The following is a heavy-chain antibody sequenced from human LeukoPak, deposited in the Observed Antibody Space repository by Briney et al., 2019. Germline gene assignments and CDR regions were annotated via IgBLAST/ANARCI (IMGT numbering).Heavy chain of an antibody. Sequence: GGSLRLSCAASGFTFSSSAMSWVRQAPGKGLEWVSAISNNGGYTYYADSVQGRFTISRDNSKSTLCLQMNSLRAEDTAVYYCAKYAGLRINSWYVDSWGQGTLVTVSS. CDR3: AKYAGLRINSWYVDS. CDR2: ISNNGGYT. V-gene: IGHV3-23*01. J-gene: IGHJ4*02. D-gene: IGHD6-13*01. CDR1: GFTFSSSA.